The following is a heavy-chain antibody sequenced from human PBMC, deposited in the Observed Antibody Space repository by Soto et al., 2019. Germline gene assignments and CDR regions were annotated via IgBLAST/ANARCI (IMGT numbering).Heavy chain of an antibody. CDR2: IYPGDSDT. D-gene: IGHD1-26*01. Sequence: PGESLKISCKGSGYSFTSYSIGWVRQMPGKGLEWMGIIYPGDSDTRYSPSFQGQVTISADKSISTAYLQWSSLKASDTAMYYCARHGAVGATDYYYGMDVWGQGTTVTVSS. J-gene: IGHJ6*02. CDR1: GYSFTSYS. V-gene: IGHV5-51*01. CDR3: ARHGAVGATDYYYGMDV.